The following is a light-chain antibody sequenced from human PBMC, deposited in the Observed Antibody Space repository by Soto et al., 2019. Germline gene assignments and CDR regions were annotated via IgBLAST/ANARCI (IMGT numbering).Light chain of an antibody. CDR3: QQDGSSPRT. J-gene: IGKJ1*01. Sequence: IVLTQSPGTLSLSPGERATLSCRAARRGSSSCLAWYQRKPGKAPRLLIYGASSLASGIPSRFSGSRSGTDFTLTISRLQPEDFATYYCQQDGSSPRTFGQGTKVDI. CDR2: GAS. V-gene: IGKV3-20*01. CDR1: RRGSSSC.